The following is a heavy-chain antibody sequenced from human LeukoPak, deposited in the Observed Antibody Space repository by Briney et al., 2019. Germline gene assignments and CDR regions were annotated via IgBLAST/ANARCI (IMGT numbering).Heavy chain of an antibody. D-gene: IGHD2-8*01. CDR1: GGSFSGYY. V-gene: IGHV4-34*01. J-gene: IGHJ6*03. Sequence: PSETLSLTCAVYGGSFSGYYWSWIRQPPGKGLEWIGEINHSGSTNYNPSLKSRVTISVDTSKNQFSLKLSSVTAADTAVYYCARLPNGGLTLYYYYYMDVWGKGTTVTISS. CDR2: INHSGST. CDR3: ARLPNGGLTLYYYYYMDV.